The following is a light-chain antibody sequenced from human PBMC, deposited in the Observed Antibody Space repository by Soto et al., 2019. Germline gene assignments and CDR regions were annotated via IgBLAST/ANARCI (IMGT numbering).Light chain of an antibody. J-gene: IGKJ4*01. CDR1: QNVYNNY. CDR2: GAS. V-gene: IGKV3-20*01. CDR3: PQYGSSPPT. Sequence: EIVLTQSPGTLSLSPGERATLSCRASQNVYNNYLAWYQQKPGQAPRLLINGASSRATGIPDRFSASGSGTDFTLTISRLEPEDFAVYYCPQYGSSPPTFGGGTKVAIQ.